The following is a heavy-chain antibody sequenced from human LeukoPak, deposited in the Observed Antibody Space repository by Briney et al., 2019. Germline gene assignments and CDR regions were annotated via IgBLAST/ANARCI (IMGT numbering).Heavy chain of an antibody. D-gene: IGHD5-12*01. V-gene: IGHV4-30-4*08. CDR1: GGSISSGGYY. CDR2: IYYSGST. CDR3: ARDRNSGYEFDY. Sequence: SETLSLTCTVSGGSISSGGYYWSWIRQHPGKGLEWIGYIYYSGSTYYNPSLKSRVTMSVDTSNNQFSLNLSSVTAADTAVYYCARDRNSGYEFDYWGQGTLVTVSS. J-gene: IGHJ4*02.